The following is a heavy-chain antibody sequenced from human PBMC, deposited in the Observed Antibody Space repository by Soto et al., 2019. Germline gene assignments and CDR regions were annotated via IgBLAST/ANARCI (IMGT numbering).Heavy chain of an antibody. Sequence: GGSLRLSCAASGFTFGSYWMHWVRQAPGKGLVWVSRINSDGSSTSYADSVKGRFTISRDNAKNTLYLKMNSLRAEETAVYYCAIGDQYRGGWWLLGYWGQGTLVTVSS. CDR3: AIGDQYRGGWWLLGY. V-gene: IGHV3-74*01. D-gene: IGHD5-12*01. J-gene: IGHJ4*02. CDR2: INSDGSST. CDR1: GFTFGSYW.